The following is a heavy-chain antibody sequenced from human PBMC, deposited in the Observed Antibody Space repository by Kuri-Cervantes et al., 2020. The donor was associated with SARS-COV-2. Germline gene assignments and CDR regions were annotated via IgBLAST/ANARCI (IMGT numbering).Heavy chain of an antibody. J-gene: IGHJ4*02. CDR2: ITSDGDTT. Sequence: GGSLRLSCAASGFTFSTYRMHWIRQAPGKGLEYVSAITSDGDTTFYADSVKGRITISRDNSKNTLYLQLGSPRAEDMAVYYRAREPHFGDLDFWGQGTLVTVSS. V-gene: IGHV3-64*02. D-gene: IGHD3-10*01. CDR1: GFTFSTYR. CDR3: AREPHFGDLDF.